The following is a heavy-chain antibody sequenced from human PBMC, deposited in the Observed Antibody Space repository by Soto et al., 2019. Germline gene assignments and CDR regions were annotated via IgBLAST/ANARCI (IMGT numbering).Heavy chain of an antibody. D-gene: IGHD3-9*01. CDR2: ISCDGSNK. V-gene: IGHV3-30-3*01. CDR3: ASVELRYFPSPSGGMDV. CDR1: GFTFSSYA. Sequence: PGGSLRLSCAASGFTFSSYAMHWVRQAPGKGLEWGAVISCDGSNKYYADSVKGRFTISRDNSKNTLYLQMNSLRAEVTAVYYCASVELRYFPSPSGGMDVWGPGITVTV. J-gene: IGHJ6*02.